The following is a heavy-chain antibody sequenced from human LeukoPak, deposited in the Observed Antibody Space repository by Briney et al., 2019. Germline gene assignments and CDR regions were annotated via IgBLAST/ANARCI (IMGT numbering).Heavy chain of an antibody. J-gene: IGHJ6*03. V-gene: IGHV3-30*04. CDR1: GFTFSSYA. Sequence: GGSLRLSCAASGFTFSSYAMHWVRQAPGKGLEWVAVISYDGSNKYYADSVKGRFTISRDNSKNTLYLQMNSLRAEDTAVYYCARGGQSSSWPYYYYYMDVWGKGTTVTVSS. D-gene: IGHD6-13*01. CDR3: ARGGQSSSWPYYYYYMDV. CDR2: ISYDGSNK.